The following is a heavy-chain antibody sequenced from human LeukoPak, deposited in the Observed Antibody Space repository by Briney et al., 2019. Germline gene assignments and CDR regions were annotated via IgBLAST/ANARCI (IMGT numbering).Heavy chain of an antibody. CDR3: ASTYYDVLTTLHN. D-gene: IGHD3-9*01. CDR2: IYYSGNT. J-gene: IGHJ4*02. CDR1: GGSISSSNYY. V-gene: IGHV4-39*01. Sequence: SETLSLTCAVSGGSISSSNYYWGWIRQPPGKGLEWIGSIYYSGNTYYNPSLKSRVTISLDTSKNQFSLRLSSATAADTVLYYCASTYYDVLTTLHNWGQGTLVTVSS.